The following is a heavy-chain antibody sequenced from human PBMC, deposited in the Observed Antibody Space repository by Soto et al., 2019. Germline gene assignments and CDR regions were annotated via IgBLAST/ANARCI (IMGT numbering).Heavy chain of an antibody. J-gene: IGHJ5*02. CDR1: GFTFSSYS. CDR3: ARACVGYCTNGVCSYNWFDP. D-gene: IGHD2-8*01. Sequence: RLSCAASGFTFSSYSMNWVRQAPGKGLEWVSSISSSSSYIYYADSVKGRFTISRDNAKNSLYLQMNSLRAEDTAVYYCARACVGYCTNGVCSYNWFDPVGQATLVSLSS. V-gene: IGHV3-21*01. CDR2: ISSSSSYI.